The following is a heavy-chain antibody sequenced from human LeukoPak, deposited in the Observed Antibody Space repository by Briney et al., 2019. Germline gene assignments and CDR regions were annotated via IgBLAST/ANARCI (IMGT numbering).Heavy chain of an antibody. CDR2: TSSSGSTI. CDR1: GFTFSSYE. CDR3: ARVPTVGSGGYQFDY. J-gene: IGHJ4*02. V-gene: IGHV3-48*03. Sequence: QPGGSLRLSCAASGFTFSSYEMNWVRQARGKGLEWVSYTSSSGSTIYYADSVKGRFTSSRDNAKKSLYLQTNSLRAEDTAVYYCARVPTVGSGGYQFDYWGQGTLVTVSS. D-gene: IGHD2-15*01.